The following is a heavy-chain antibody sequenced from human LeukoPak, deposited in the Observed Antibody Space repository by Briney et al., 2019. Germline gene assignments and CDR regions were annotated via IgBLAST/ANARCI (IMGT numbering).Heavy chain of an antibody. CDR1: GFSISTSGVG. D-gene: IGHD1-1*01. CDR3: AHKVDSNWHGV. V-gene: IGHV2-5*02. Sequence: SGPTLVKPTQTLTLTCTFSGFSISTSGVGVGWIRQPPGKALEWLALIYWDDDKRYSPSLRSRLTITKDTSKNQVVLRMTNMDPVDTATYYCAHKVDSNWHGVWGQGTLVTVSS. J-gene: IGHJ4*02. CDR2: IYWDDDK.